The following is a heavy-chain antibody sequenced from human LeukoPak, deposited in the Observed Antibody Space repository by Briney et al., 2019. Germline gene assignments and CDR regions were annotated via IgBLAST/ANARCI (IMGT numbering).Heavy chain of an antibody. Sequence: SGGSLRLSCAASGFTFSSYAMSWVRQAPGKGLEWVSAISGSGGSTYYADSVKGRFTISRDNSKNTLYLQMNSLRAEDTAVYYCAREIVHSSGYYPRNYYYYGMDVWGQGTTVTVSS. CDR3: AREIVHSSGYYPRNYYYYGMDV. CDR1: GFTFSSYA. V-gene: IGHV3-23*01. CDR2: ISGSGGST. J-gene: IGHJ6*02. D-gene: IGHD6-19*01.